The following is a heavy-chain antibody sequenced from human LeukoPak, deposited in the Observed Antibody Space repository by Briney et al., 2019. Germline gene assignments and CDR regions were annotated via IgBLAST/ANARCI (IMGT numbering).Heavy chain of an antibody. CDR3: ARAGLNGDVDY. V-gene: IGHV4-38-2*01. CDR1: GYSITIGYL. Sequence: SETLSLTCAVSGYSITIGYLWGWIRQPPGKGLEWIGSVSHSGGTYYNPSLRSRVTISIDTSKNHFSLSLSSVTAADTAVYYCARAGLNGDVDYWGQGTLVTVSS. J-gene: IGHJ4*02. CDR2: VSHSGGT. D-gene: IGHD4-17*01.